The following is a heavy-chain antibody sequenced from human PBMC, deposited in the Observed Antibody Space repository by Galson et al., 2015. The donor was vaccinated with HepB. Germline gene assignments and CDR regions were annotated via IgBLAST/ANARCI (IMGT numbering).Heavy chain of an antibody. CDR2: ISSSSSTI. J-gene: IGHJ5*02. Sequence: SLRLSCAASGFTFSSYSMNWVRQAPGKGLEWVSYISSSSSTIYYADSVKGRFTISRDNAKNSLYLQMNSLRAEDTAVYYCAREPAGYGDYDWFDPWGQGTLATVSS. CDR1: GFTFSSYS. CDR3: AREPAGYGDYDWFDP. D-gene: IGHD4-17*01. V-gene: IGHV3-48*01.